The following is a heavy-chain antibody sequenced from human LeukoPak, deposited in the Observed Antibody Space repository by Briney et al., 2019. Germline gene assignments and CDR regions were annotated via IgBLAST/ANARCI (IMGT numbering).Heavy chain of an antibody. Sequence: ASVKVSCKASGGTFSSYAISWVRQAPGQGLEWMGGIIPIFGTANYAQKFQGRVTITADESTSTAYMELSSLRSEDTAVYYCARVRYYDILTGYQSVGFDPWGQGTLVTVSS. J-gene: IGHJ5*02. CDR2: IIPIFGTA. CDR1: GGTFSSYA. CDR3: ARVRYYDILTGYQSVGFDP. V-gene: IGHV1-69*01. D-gene: IGHD3-9*01.